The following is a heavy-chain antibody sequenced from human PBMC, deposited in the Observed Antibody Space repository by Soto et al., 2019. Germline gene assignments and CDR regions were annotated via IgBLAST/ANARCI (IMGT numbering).Heavy chain of an antibody. CDR3: AREAFEGYCSGGSCYSLGY. V-gene: IGHV3-33*01. Sequence: GGSLRLSCAASGFTFSSYGMHWVRQAPGKGLEWVAVIWYDGSNKYYADSVKGRFTISRDNSKNTLYLQMNSLRAEDTAVYYCAREAFEGYCSGGSCYSLGYWGQGTLVTVSS. CDR1: GFTFSSYG. D-gene: IGHD2-15*01. J-gene: IGHJ4*02. CDR2: IWYDGSNK.